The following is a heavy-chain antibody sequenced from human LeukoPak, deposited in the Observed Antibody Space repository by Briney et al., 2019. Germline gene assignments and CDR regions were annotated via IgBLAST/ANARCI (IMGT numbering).Heavy chain of an antibody. V-gene: IGHV4-59*08. J-gene: IGHJ4*02. CDR3: ASAGASSRGMEDY. Sequence: PSETLSLTCTVSGGSISTYYWTWIRQPPGKGLEWIGYIYYTGDTDYNPSLKSRVTISLDTSKTQFSLKLSSVTAADTAVYYCASAGASSRGMEDYWGQGTLVTVSS. CDR2: IYYTGDT. D-gene: IGHD2-2*01. CDR1: GGSISTYY.